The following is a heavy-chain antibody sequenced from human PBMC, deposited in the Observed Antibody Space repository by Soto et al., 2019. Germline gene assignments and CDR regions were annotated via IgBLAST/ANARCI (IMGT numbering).Heavy chain of an antibody. D-gene: IGHD4-4*01. CDR2: IYYSGST. CDR1: GGSISSYY. Sequence: SETLSLTCTVSGGSISSYYWSWIRQPPGKGLEWIGYIYYSGSTNYNPSLKSRVTISVDTSKNQFSLKLSSVTAADTAVYYCARDRFYSNYADYYYYYGMDVWGQGTTVTVSS. CDR3: ARDRFYSNYADYYYYYGMDV. J-gene: IGHJ6*02. V-gene: IGHV4-59*01.